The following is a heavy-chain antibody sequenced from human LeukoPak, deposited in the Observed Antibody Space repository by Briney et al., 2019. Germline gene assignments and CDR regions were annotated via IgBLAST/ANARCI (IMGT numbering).Heavy chain of an antibody. D-gene: IGHD2-15*01. CDR1: GLIFDNFA. Sequence: GGSLRLSCAASGLIFDNFAIHWVRQAPGKGLEWVSIVSFDGTNNFYADSVKGRFTVSRDNSKNTVYLHMNSLRPDDTAVYFCARDRNVVGADFDYWGQGTLVTVSS. V-gene: IGHV3-30*04. J-gene: IGHJ4*02. CDR3: ARDRNVVGADFDY. CDR2: VSFDGTNN.